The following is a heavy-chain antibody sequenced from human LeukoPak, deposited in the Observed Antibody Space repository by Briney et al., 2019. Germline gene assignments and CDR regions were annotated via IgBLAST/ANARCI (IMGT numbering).Heavy chain of an antibody. CDR3: ARGACGGDCYPHTNYYYYYMDV. D-gene: IGHD2-21*02. V-gene: IGHV3-23*01. J-gene: IGHJ6*03. CDR2: IGSSGGIT. Sequence: PGGSLRLSCAASGFTFSSYAMSWVRQAPGMGLEWVSSIGSSGGITYYADSVKGRFTISRDNSKNTLYLQMNSLRAEDTAVYYCARGACGGDCYPHTNYYYYYMDVWGKGTTVTISS. CDR1: GFTFSSYA.